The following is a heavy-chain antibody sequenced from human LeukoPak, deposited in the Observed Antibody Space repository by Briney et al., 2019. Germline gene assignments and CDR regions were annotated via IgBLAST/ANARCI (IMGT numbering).Heavy chain of an antibody. V-gene: IGHV3-74*01. Sequence: PGGSLRLSCVASGFTVSSNYMSWVRQAPGKGLVWVSRINSDGSSTSYADSVKGRFTISRDNAKNTLYLQMNSLRAEDTAVYYCARVDIWGQGTMVTVSS. J-gene: IGHJ3*02. CDR3: ARVDI. CDR1: GFTVSSNY. CDR2: INSDGSST.